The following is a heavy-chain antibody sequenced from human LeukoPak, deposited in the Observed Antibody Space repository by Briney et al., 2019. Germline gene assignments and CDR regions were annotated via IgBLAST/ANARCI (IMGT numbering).Heavy chain of an antibody. CDR2: FSGYGGDA. CDR3: ARRLSLRFDAFAV. V-gene: IGHV3-23*01. Sequence: GGSLRLSCVASGFTFTNYALSWVRQSPGKGLEWVAGFSGYGGDAHYGDSVKGRFTISRDTSKNTLLLQMNSLRADDTALYFCARRLSLRFDAFAVWGPGTVVTVSS. J-gene: IGHJ3*01. CDR1: GFTFTNYA. D-gene: IGHD3-3*01.